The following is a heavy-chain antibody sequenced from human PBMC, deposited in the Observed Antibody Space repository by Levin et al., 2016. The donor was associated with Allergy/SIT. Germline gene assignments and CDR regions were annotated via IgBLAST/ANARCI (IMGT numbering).Heavy chain of an antibody. D-gene: IGHD3-10*01. CDR3: ARFGSRFYGSGSYSEYYFDY. CDR2: IYPGDSDT. J-gene: IGHJ4*02. V-gene: IGHV5-51*01. Sequence: VRQMPGKGLEWMGIIYPGDSDTRYSPSFQGQVTISADKSISTAYLQWSSLKASDTAMYYCARFGSRFYGSGSYSEYYFDYWGQGTLVTVSS.